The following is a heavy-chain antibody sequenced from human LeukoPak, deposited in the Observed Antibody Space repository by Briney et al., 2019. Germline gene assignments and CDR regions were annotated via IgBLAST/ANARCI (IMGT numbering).Heavy chain of an antibody. CDR3: QFGSGSYYNIPDNWFDP. J-gene: IGHJ5*02. V-gene: IGHV4-59*01. D-gene: IGHD3-10*01. CDR2: IYYSGST. Sequence: SETLSLTCTVSGGSISSYYWSWIRQPPGKGLEWVGYIYYSGSTNYNPSLKSRVTISVDTSKNQFSLKLSSVTAADTAVYYCQFGSGSYYNIPDNWFDPWGQGTLVTVSS. CDR1: GGSISSYY.